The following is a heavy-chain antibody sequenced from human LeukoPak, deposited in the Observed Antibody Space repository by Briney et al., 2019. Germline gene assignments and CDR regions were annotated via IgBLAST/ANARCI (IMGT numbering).Heavy chain of an antibody. V-gene: IGHV3-23*01. D-gene: IGHD6-13*01. Sequence: GGSLRLSCAASGFTFSSYAMSWVRQAPGKGLEWVSGISSSGSGGSTYYADSVKGRFTISRDNSKNTLYLQINSVRAEDTAVYYCARAYSSSWYDFWGQGALVTVSS. J-gene: IGHJ5*01. CDR1: GFTFSSYA. CDR2: ISSSGSGGST. CDR3: ARAYSSSWYDF.